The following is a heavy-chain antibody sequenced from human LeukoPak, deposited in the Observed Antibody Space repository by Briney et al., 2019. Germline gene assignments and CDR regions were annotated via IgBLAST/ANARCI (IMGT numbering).Heavy chain of an antibody. Sequence: GGSLRLSCAASGFTFSIYAMSWVRQAPGKGLEWVSAISGSGDSTYYADSVKGRFTISRDNSKTALYLQMNSLKTEDTAVYYCTTSDFWSAEVRLSGGQGTLVTVSS. CDR2: ISGSGDST. D-gene: IGHD3-3*01. CDR1: GFTFSIYA. J-gene: IGHJ4*02. V-gene: IGHV3-23*01. CDR3: TTSDFWSAEVRLS.